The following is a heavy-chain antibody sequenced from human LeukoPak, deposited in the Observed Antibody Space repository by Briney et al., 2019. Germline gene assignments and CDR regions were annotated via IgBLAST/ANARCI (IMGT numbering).Heavy chain of an antibody. V-gene: IGHV3-21*04. Sequence: GGSLRLSCAASGFTFSSYSMNWVRQAPGKGLEWVSSISSSSSYIYYADSVKGRFTISRDNAKNSLYLQMNSLRAEDTAVYYCAKGTAMIVVVITYFDYWGQGTLVTVSS. CDR3: AKGTAMIVVVITYFDY. D-gene: IGHD3-22*01. J-gene: IGHJ4*02. CDR2: ISSSSSYI. CDR1: GFTFSSYS.